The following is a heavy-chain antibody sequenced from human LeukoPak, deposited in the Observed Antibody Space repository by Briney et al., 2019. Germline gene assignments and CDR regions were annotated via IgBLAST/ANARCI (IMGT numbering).Heavy chain of an antibody. Sequence: ASVKVSCKASGYTFTSYYMHWVRQAPGQGLEWMGIINPSGGSTSYAQKFQGRVTMTRGTSTSTVYMELSSLRSEDTAVYYCARDLQPVWGYYGMDVWGQGATVTVSS. J-gene: IGHJ6*02. CDR3: ARDLQPVWGYYGMDV. CDR2: INPSGGST. V-gene: IGHV1-46*01. D-gene: IGHD1-14*01. CDR1: GYTFTSYY.